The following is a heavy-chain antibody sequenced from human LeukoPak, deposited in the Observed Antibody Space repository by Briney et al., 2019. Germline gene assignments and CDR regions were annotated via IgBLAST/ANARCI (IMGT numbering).Heavy chain of an antibody. J-gene: IGHJ4*02. V-gene: IGHV3-7*01. CDR1: GFTFSNSW. CDR3: ARDGGRRDDY. CDR2: INHDGSEE. Sequence: GGSLRLTCAVSGFTFSNSWMTWVRQAPGKGLQWVANINHDGSEEYHGDSVKGRFTISRDNAKNSLYLQMNSLRVEDTAVYFCARDGGRRDDYWGQGTLVTVSS. D-gene: IGHD3-16*01.